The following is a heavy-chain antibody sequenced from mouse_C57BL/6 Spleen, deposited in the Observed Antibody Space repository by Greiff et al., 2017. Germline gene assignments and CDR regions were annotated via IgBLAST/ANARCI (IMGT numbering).Heavy chain of an antibody. CDR3: ARTTVVSDY. J-gene: IGHJ2*01. CDR2: IYPSDSET. D-gene: IGHD1-1*01. Sequence: QVQLQQPGAELVRPGSSVKLSCKASGYTFTSYWMDWVKQRPGQGLEWIGNIYPSDSETHYNQKFKDKATLTVDKSSSTAYMQLRCLTSEDSAVFYCARTTVVSDYWGQGATLTVYS. CDR1: GYTFTSYW. V-gene: IGHV1-61*01.